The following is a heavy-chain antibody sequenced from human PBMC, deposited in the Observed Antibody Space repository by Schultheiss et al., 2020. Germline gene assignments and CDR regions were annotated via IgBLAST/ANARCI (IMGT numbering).Heavy chain of an antibody. CDR1: GFTFSSYA. J-gene: IGHJ5*02. Sequence: GGSLRLSCAASGFTFSSYAMHWVRQAPGKGLEWVSSMTSSGPYMYYAGSVKGRFTISRDNAKNTLYLQMNSLRAEDTAVYYCAPNWFDPWGQGTLVTVSS. V-gene: IGHV3-21*01. CDR3: APNWFDP. CDR2: MTSSGPYM.